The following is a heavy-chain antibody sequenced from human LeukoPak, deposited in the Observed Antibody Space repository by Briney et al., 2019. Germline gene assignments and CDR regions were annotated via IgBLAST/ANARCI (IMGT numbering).Heavy chain of an antibody. CDR1: GFTFSSYA. J-gene: IGHJ4*02. D-gene: IGHD3-10*01. Sequence: GGSLRLSCAASGFTFSSYAMHWVRQAPGKGLEWVAVISYDGSNKYYADSMKGRFTIPRDNSKNTLYLQMNSLRAEDTAVYYCARALGDYGSGSYLDYWGQGTLVTVSS. CDR2: ISYDGSNK. V-gene: IGHV3-30*04. CDR3: ARALGDYGSGSYLDY.